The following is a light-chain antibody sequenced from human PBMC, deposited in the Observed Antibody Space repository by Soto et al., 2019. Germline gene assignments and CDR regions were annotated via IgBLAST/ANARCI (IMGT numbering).Light chain of an antibody. J-gene: IGKJ5*01. CDR1: QSVSSR. CDR2: GAS. CDR3: QHYAGGSRIT. V-gene: IGKV3-20*01. Sequence: EIMMTQSPGTLSLSPGERATLSCRASQSVSSRLAWYQQKPGQAPRLLISGASSRATGIPDRFSGSGFGTDFTLTISRLEPEDFALYYCQHYAGGSRITFGQGTRLEI.